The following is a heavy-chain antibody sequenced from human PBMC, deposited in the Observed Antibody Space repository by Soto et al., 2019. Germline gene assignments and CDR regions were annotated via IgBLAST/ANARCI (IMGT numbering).Heavy chain of an antibody. CDR3: ARDLWGYCGTDCYPLDV. Sequence: PSETLSLTCTVSGGSISSSSFHWGWIRQPPGKGLEWIGSIYYSGSTDYSPSLKSRVTISVDTSKSQLSLKLNSVTAADTAVYYCARDLWGYCGTDCYPLDVWGQGTTVTVSS. CDR1: GGSISSSSFH. J-gene: IGHJ6*02. D-gene: IGHD2-21*02. V-gene: IGHV4-39*07. CDR2: IYYSGST.